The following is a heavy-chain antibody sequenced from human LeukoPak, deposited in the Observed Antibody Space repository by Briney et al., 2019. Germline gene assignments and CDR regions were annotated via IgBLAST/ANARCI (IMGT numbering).Heavy chain of an antibody. CDR1: GFIFSRYG. CDR3: AKDHLPGIVVADRDY. V-gene: IGHV3-23*01. J-gene: IGHJ4*02. D-gene: IGHD6-19*01. Sequence: TGGSLRLSWAASGFIFSRYGMSWDRQAPGKGVEWVSAISGSGGTSYYADSVKGRFTISRDNSKNTLYLQINSLRAEDTALYYCAKDHLPGIVVADRDYWGQGTLVTVSS. CDR2: ISGSGGTS.